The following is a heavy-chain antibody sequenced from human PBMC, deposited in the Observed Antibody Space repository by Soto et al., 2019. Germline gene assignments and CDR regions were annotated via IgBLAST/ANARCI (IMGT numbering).Heavy chain of an antibody. V-gene: IGHV3-30-3*01. J-gene: IGHJ4*02. Sequence: QVQVVESGGGVVQPGRSLRRSCAASGFTFSNYAMHWVRQAPGKGLEWVAVISYDGSNKYYADSVKGRLTISRDNSKNTVYLQLNSLRAEDTAVYFCARAGFNYYFDYWGLGTLVTVSS. CDR3: ARAGFNYYFDY. CDR2: ISYDGSNK. CDR1: GFTFSNYA.